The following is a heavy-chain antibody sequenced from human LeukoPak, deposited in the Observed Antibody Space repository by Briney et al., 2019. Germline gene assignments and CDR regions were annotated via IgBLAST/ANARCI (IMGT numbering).Heavy chain of an antibody. V-gene: IGHV1-18*01. CDR1: GYTFIDYG. D-gene: IGHD2-21*01. Sequence: ASVKASSKASGYTFIDYGSAWVRQAPGQGLEWMGWINCYNGETQFGQKFQGRVSMTTDTSTSTAYMELRSLRSDDTAVYYCAIVRPPPTTYNINWFGDCWGRGTLVPVSS. CDR2: INCYNGET. J-gene: IGHJ4*02. CDR3: AIVRPPPTTYNINWFGDC.